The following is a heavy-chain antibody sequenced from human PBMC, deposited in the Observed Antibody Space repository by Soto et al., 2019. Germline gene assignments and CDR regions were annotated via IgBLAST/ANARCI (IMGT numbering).Heavy chain of an antibody. Sequence: ASVKVSCKASGYAFTRYGGSWVRQAPGQGLEWMGGISAYNGNTNYAQKLQGRVTMTTDTSTSTAYMELRSLRSDDTAVYYCARQGPPTSCYDYWGQGTLVTVSS. CDR3: ARQGPPTSCYDY. J-gene: IGHJ4*02. CDR2: ISAYNGNT. CDR1: GYAFTRYG. D-gene: IGHD2-2*01. V-gene: IGHV1-18*01.